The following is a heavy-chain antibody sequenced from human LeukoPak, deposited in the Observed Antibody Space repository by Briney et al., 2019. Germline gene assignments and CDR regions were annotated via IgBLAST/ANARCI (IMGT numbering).Heavy chain of an antibody. D-gene: IGHD3-9*01. Sequence: GESLKISCKGSGYSFTNYWIVWGRQMPGKGLEWMGIIYPGDSDSRYSPSFQGQVTISADRSISTAYLQWSSLKASDTAMYYCARSLTGTPPFAYWGQGTLVTVSS. V-gene: IGHV5-51*01. CDR2: IYPGDSDS. J-gene: IGHJ4*02. CDR3: ARSLTGTPPFAY. CDR1: GYSFTNYW.